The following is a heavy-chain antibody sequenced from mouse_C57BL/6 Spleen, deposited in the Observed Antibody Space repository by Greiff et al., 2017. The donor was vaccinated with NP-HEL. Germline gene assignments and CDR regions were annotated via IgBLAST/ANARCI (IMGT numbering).Heavy chain of an antibody. V-gene: IGHV1-72*01. D-gene: IGHD2-3*01. CDR1: GYTFTSYW. CDR2: IDPNSGGT. J-gene: IGHJ3*01. CDR3: ARGSYDGYLAWFAY. Sequence: QVQLKQPGAELVKPGASVKLSCKASGYTFTSYWMHWVKQRPGRGLEWIGRIDPNSGGTKYNEKFKSKATLTVDKPSSTAYMQLSSLTSEDSAVYYCARGSYDGYLAWFAYWGQGTLVTVSA.